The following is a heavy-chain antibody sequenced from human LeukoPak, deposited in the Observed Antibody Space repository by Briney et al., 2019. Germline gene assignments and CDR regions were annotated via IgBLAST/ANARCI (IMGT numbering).Heavy chain of an antibody. Sequence: GGSLRLSCAASGFTFDDYTMHWVRQAPGKGLEWVSLISWDGGSTYYADSVKGRFTISRDNSKNSLYLQMNSLRTEDTAVYYCARDPRNLYCSSTSCSRFDYWGQGTLVTVSS. V-gene: IGHV3-43*01. D-gene: IGHD2-2*01. CDR3: ARDPRNLYCSSTSCSRFDY. CDR1: GFTFDDYT. CDR2: ISWDGGST. J-gene: IGHJ4*02.